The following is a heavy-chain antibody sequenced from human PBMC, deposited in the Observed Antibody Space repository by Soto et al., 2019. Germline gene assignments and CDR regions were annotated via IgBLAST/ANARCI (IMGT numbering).Heavy chain of an antibody. J-gene: IGHJ4*02. CDR2: INPSDSET. Sequence: PGESLKISCNGSGYSFTNYWIAWVRQMPGKGLEWMGIINPSDSETRYSRSFQGQVSISADKSISTAYLQWSSLKASDTAMYYCARGAGGYNYAYWGQGTLVTVSS. V-gene: IGHV5-51*01. CDR3: ARGAGGYNYAY. CDR1: GYSFTNYW. D-gene: IGHD5-12*01.